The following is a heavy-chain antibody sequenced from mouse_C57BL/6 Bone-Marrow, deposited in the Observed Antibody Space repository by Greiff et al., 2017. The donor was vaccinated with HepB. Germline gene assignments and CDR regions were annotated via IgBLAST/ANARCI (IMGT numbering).Heavy chain of an antibody. CDR2: IYPGSGST. Sequence: QVQLKQPGAELVKPGASVKMSCKASGYTFTSYWITWVKQRPGQGLEWIGDIYPGSGSTNYNEKFKSKATLTVDTSSSTAYMQLSSLTSEDSAVYYCARGGYYYYGSSLFDYWGQGTTLTVSS. CDR3: ARGGYYYYGSSLFDY. J-gene: IGHJ2*01. D-gene: IGHD1-1*01. V-gene: IGHV1-55*01. CDR1: GYTFTSYW.